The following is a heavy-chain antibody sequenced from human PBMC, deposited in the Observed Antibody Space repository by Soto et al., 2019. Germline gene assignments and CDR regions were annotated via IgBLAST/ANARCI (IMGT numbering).Heavy chain of an antibody. CDR3: AGVYGGGGGGYYYYGMDV. CDR2: IWYDGSNK. V-gene: IGHV3-33*01. Sequence: QVQLVESGGGVVQPGRSLRLSCAASGFTFSSYGMHWVRQAPGKGLEWVAVIWYDGSNKYYADSVKGRFTISRDNSKNSLFLEKNGVRGGDRAVYFCAGVYGGGGGGYYYYGMDVWGQGTTVTVSS. D-gene: IGHD2-8*01. J-gene: IGHJ6*02. CDR1: GFTFSSYG.